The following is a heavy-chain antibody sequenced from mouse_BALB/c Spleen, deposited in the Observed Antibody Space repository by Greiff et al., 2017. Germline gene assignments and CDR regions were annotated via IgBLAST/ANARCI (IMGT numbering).Heavy chain of an antibody. CDR3: ARYPPYYRYDSFFDY. CDR1: GYTFTSYV. D-gene: IGHD2-14*01. V-gene: IGHV1-14*01. J-gene: IGHJ2*01. CDR2: INPYNDGT. Sequence: EVQLQQSGPELVKPGASVKMSCKASGYTFTSYVMHWVKQKPGQGLEWIGYINPYNDGTKYNEKFKGKATLTSDKSSSTAYMELSSLTSEDSAVYYCARYPPYYRYDSFFDYWGQGTTLTVSS.